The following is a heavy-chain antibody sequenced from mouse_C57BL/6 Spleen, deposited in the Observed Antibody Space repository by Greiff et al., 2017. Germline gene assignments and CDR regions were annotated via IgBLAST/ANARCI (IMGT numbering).Heavy chain of an antibody. V-gene: IGHV1-82*01. CDR1: GYAFSSSW. J-gene: IGHJ3*01. CDR3: ATRGGDDGYAFAY. D-gene: IGHD2-3*01. CDR2: IYPGDGDT. Sequence: QVQLQQSGPELVKPGASVKISCKASGYAFSSSWMNWVKQRPGKGLEWIGRIYPGDGDTNYNGKFKGKATLTADKSSSTAYMQLSSLTSEDSAVYFCATRGGDDGYAFAYWGQGTLVTVSA.